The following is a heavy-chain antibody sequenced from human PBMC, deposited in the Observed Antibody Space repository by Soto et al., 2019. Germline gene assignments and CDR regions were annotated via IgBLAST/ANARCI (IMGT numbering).Heavy chain of an antibody. Sequence: GASVKVSSEASGYTLTSYGISWVRQAPEKGLEWMGWISAYNGNTNYAQKLQGRVTMTTDTSTSTAYMELRSLRSDDTAVYYCARENCSGGSCYLSSWFDPWGKGTLVTVSS. CDR2: ISAYNGNT. D-gene: IGHD2-15*01. CDR3: ARENCSGGSCYLSSWFDP. J-gene: IGHJ5*02. CDR1: GYTLTSYG. V-gene: IGHV1-18*01.